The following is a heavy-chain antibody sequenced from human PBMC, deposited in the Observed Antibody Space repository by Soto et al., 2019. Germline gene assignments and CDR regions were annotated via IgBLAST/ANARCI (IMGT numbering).Heavy chain of an antibody. Sequence: ASVKVSCKASGYVFPDFDINWVRQAPGQGLEWMGWMNPNSGYTRYSSKFEGRVSMTRDTSISTAYLEVTGLRPDDTAIYFCARALPGWGPLXFWAQGTPVTVSS. V-gene: IGHV1-8*01. CDR2: MNPNSGYT. CDR1: GYVFPDFD. CDR3: ARALPGWGPLXF. D-gene: IGHD7-27*01. J-gene: IGHJ4*02.